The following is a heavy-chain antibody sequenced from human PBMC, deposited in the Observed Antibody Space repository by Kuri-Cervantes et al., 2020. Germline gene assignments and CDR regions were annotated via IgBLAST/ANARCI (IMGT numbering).Heavy chain of an antibody. CDR1: GYTFTSYD. CDR2: ISAYNGNT. V-gene: IGHV1-18*01. CDR3: ARDLSGVETYYDFLGYYYGMDV. J-gene: IGHJ6*02. Sequence: ASVKVPCKASGYTFTSYDINWVRQATGQGLEWMGWISAYNGNTNYAQKLQGRVTMTTDTSTSTACMELRSLRSDDTAVYYCARDLSGVETYYDFLGYYYGMDVWGQGTTVTVSS. D-gene: IGHD3-3*01.